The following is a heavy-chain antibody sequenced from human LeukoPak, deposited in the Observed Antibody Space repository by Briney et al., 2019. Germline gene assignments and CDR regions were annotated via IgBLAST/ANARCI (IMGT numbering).Heavy chain of an antibody. J-gene: IGHJ5*02. CDR2: IYSGGST. CDR1: GFTVSSNY. CDR3: ASALTIKVVPAAKGWFAP. Sequence: PGGSLRLSCAASGFTVSSNYMSSVRQAPGKGLEWVSVIYSGGSTYYADSVNGRFTTSTDNSKNTMYLQMNRLRAEDTAVYYCASALTIKVVPAAKGWFAPWGQGTLVTVSS. V-gene: IGHV3-66*01. D-gene: IGHD2-2*01.